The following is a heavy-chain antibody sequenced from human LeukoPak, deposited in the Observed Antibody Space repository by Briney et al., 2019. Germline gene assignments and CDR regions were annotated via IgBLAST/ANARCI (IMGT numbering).Heavy chain of an antibody. CDR2: IYYSGST. J-gene: IGHJ4*02. CDR1: GGSISSYY. CDR3: ARVTGYVMEDYFDY. Sequence: PSETLSLTCTVSGGSISSYYWSWIRQPPGKGLEWIGYIYYSGSTNYNPSLKSRVTISVDTSKNQFSLRLSSVTAADTAVYYCARVTGYVMEDYFDYWGQGALVTVSS. V-gene: IGHV4-59*01. D-gene: IGHD6-13*01.